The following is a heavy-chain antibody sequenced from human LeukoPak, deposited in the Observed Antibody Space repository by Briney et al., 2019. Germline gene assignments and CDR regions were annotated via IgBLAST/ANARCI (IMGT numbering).Heavy chain of an antibody. Sequence: GASVKVSCKASGYSFTNYDINWVRQATGQGLEWMGWMNPKSGDTGYSQKFQGRVFITRDTSINTAYMELSSLGSDDTAVYYCARRAGAYSHPYDYWGQGTLVTVSS. J-gene: IGHJ4*02. CDR3: ARRAGAYSHPYDY. CDR2: MNPKSGDT. CDR1: GYSFTNYD. V-gene: IGHV1-8*03. D-gene: IGHD4/OR15-4a*01.